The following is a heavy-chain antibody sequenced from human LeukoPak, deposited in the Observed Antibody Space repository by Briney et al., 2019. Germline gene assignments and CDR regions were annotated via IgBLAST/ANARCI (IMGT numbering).Heavy chain of an antibody. D-gene: IGHD2-2*01. J-gene: IGHJ6*03. CDR1: GYTFTGYY. V-gene: IGHV1-2*02. CDR3: ARDPGVGSSTGWGGYYYYYYMDV. CDR2: INPNSGGT. Sequence: ASVKVSCKASGYTFTGYYMHWVRRAPGQGLEWMGWINPNSGGTNYGQKCQGRVTMTRDTSISTAYMELSRLRSDDTAVYYCARDPGVGSSTGWGGYYYYYYMDVWGKGTTVTVSS.